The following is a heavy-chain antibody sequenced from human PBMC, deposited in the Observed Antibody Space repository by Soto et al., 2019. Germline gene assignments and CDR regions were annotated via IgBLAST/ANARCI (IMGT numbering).Heavy chain of an antibody. CDR1: GGTFSSYA. CDR2: IIPIFGTA. D-gene: IGHD2-21*02. V-gene: IGHV1-69*13. Sequence: SVKVSCKASGGTFSSYAISWVRQAPGQGLEWMGGIIPIFGTANYAQKFQGRVTITADESTSTAYMELSGLRSEDTAVYYCARDAAYCGGDCYSGYWGQGTLVTVSS. J-gene: IGHJ4*02. CDR3: ARDAAYCGGDCYSGY.